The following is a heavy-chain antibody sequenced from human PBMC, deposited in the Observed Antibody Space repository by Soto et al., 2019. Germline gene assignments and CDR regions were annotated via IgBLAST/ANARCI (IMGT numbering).Heavy chain of an antibody. Sequence: TSETLSLTCAVYGGSFSGYYWSWIRQPPGKGLEWIGEINHSGSTNYNPSLKSRVTISVDTSKNQFSLKLSSVTAADTAVYYCASGVVIALDVWGQGTTVTVS. D-gene: IGHD3-22*01. CDR3: ASGVVIALDV. CDR1: GGSFSGYY. J-gene: IGHJ6*02. CDR2: INHSGST. V-gene: IGHV4-34*01.